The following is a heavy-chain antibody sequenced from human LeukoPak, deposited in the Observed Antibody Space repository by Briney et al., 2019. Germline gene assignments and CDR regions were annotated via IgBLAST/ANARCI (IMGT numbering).Heavy chain of an antibody. CDR2: INHSGSS. D-gene: IGHD6-13*01. J-gene: IGHJ5*02. CDR1: GGSISSYY. Sequence: SETLSLTCTVSGGSISSYYWSWIRQPPGKGLEWIGEINHSGSSNYNPSLKSRVTISVDTSKNQFSLKLHSATAADTAVYYCARGRTAYSSSWYNWFDPWDQGTLVTVSS. CDR3: ARGRTAYSSSWYNWFDP. V-gene: IGHV4-34*01.